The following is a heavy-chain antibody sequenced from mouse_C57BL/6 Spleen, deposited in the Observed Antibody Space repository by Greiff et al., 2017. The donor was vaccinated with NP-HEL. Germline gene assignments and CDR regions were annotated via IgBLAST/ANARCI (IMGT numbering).Heavy chain of an antibody. V-gene: IGHV5-17*01. Sequence: EVMLVESGGGLVKPGGSLKLSCAASGFTFSDYGMHWVRQAPEKGLEWVAYISSGSSTIYYADTVKGRFTISRDNAKNTLFLQMTRLRSEDTAMYYCARRAVVAPFDYWGQGTTLTVSS. CDR3: ARRAVVAPFDY. CDR1: GFTFSDYG. D-gene: IGHD1-1*01. CDR2: ISSGSSTI. J-gene: IGHJ2*01.